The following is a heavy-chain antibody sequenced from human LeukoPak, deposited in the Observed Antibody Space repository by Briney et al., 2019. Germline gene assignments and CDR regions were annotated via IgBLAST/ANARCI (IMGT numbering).Heavy chain of an antibody. CDR3: ARRRYYDGSGYLE. Sequence: PSETLSLTCSVSGDSISRSDSYWDWIRQPPGKGLEWIGTIYYSGRTYYSPSLKSRVAMSVDASNNQFSLNPRSVTAADTAVYYCARRRYYDGSGYLEWGQGTLLSVSS. CDR2: IYYSGRT. V-gene: IGHV4-39*01. D-gene: IGHD3-22*01. J-gene: IGHJ1*01. CDR1: GDSISRSDSY.